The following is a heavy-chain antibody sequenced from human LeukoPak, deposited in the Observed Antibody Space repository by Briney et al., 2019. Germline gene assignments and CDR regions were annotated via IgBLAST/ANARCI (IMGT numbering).Heavy chain of an antibody. D-gene: IGHD1-26*01. V-gene: IGHV3-33*01. CDR2: IWYDGSNK. CDR3: AREEWELPHAFDI. Sequence: GGSLRLSCAASGFTFSSYGMHWVRQAPGKGLEWVAVIWYDGSNKYYADSVKGRFTISRDNSKNTLYLQMNSLRAGDTAVYYCAREEWELPHAFDIWGQGTMVTVSS. J-gene: IGHJ3*02. CDR1: GFTFSSYG.